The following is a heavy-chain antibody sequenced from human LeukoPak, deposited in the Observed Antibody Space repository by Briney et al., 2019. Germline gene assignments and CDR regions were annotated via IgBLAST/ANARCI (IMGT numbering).Heavy chain of an antibody. CDR3: TGVEMATIMIDY. CDR2: IYYSGST. D-gene: IGHD5-24*01. Sequence: SETLSLTCTVSGGSISSYYWSWIRQPPGKGLEWIGYIYYSGSTNYNPSLKSRVTISVDTSKNQFSLKLSSVTAADTAVYYCTGVEMATIMIDYWGQGTLVTVSS. CDR1: GGSISSYY. V-gene: IGHV4-59*01. J-gene: IGHJ4*02.